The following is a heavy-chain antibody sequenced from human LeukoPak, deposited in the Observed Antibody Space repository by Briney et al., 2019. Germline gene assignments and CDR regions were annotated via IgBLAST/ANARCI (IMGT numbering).Heavy chain of an antibody. V-gene: IGHV3-23*01. Sequence: GGSLRLSCAASGFTFSSYALTWVRQAPGKGLEWVSSISDSGDRAHYADSGKGRFTISRVNSQNTLFLQMSNLRTEDTAVYYCANSSLAWGQGTLVTVSS. J-gene: IGHJ4*02. CDR1: GFTFSSYA. D-gene: IGHD6-6*01. CDR2: ISDSGDRA. CDR3: ANSSLA.